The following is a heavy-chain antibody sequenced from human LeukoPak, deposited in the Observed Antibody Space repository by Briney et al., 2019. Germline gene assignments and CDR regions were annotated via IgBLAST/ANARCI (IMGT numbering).Heavy chain of an antibody. Sequence: ASVKVSCKASGGTFSSYAISWVRQAPGQGLEWMGWISGYNGNTNYAQNLQGRVTMTTDTSTNTAYMELRSLRSDDTAVYYCARDDCGGDCYSDYWGQGTLVTVSS. CDR1: GGTFSSYA. CDR2: ISGYNGNT. CDR3: ARDDCGGDCYSDY. V-gene: IGHV1-18*01. D-gene: IGHD2-21*02. J-gene: IGHJ4*02.